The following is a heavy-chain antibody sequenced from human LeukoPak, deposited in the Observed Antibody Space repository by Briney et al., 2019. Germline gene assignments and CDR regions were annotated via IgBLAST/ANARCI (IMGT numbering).Heavy chain of an antibody. CDR2: ISGSGDST. J-gene: IGHJ4*02. Sequence: PSETLSLTCAVYGGSFSGYYWSWIRQPPGKGLEWVSAISGSGDSTYYADPMKGRFTISRDNSKNTLYLQMNSLRAEDTAIYYCARRATPSPHFDYWGQGTLVAVSS. CDR3: ARRATPSPHFDY. V-gene: IGHV3-23*01. CDR1: GGSFSGYY. D-gene: IGHD2-15*01.